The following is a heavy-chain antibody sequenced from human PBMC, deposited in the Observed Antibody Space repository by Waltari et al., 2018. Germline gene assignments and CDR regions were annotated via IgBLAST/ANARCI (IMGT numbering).Heavy chain of an antibody. Sequence: QLQLQESGPGLVKPSETLSLTCTVSGGSISSSSYYWGWIRQPPGKGLEWIGSIYYSGGTYYNPSLKSRVTISVDTSKNQFSLKLSSVTAADTAVYYCARDNSPGVRYYYYYMDVWGKGTTVTVSS. CDR2: IYYSGGT. D-gene: IGHD3-10*01. V-gene: IGHV4-39*07. J-gene: IGHJ6*03. CDR3: ARDNSPGVRYYYYYMDV. CDR1: GGSISSSSYY.